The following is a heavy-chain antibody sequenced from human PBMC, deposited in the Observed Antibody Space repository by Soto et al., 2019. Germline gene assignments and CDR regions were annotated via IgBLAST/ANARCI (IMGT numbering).Heavy chain of an antibody. J-gene: IGHJ4*02. Sequence: QVQLQESGPGLVKPSQTLSLTCTVSGGSISSGGYYWSWIRQHPGKGLEWIGYIYYSGSTYYNPSLKSRVTMSVDTSKNQFSLKLSSVTAADTAVYYCAREASMVRGVIITYFDYWVQGTLVTVSS. CDR2: IYYSGST. CDR1: GGSISSGGYY. V-gene: IGHV4-31*03. CDR3: AREASMVRGVIITYFDY. D-gene: IGHD3-10*01.